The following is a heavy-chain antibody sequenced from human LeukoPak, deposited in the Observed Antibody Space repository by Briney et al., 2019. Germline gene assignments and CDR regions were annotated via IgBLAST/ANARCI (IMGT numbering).Heavy chain of an antibody. CDR3: ARGPGGSYDHFDY. D-gene: IGHD1-26*01. CDR2: ISSSSTYI. CDR1: GFTFSTYS. Sequence: KTGGSLRLSCAASGFTFSTYSMNWVRQAPGKGLEWVSSISSSSTYIYYADSVKGRFTISRDNAKNSLYLQMNSLRAEDTAVYYCARGPGGSYDHFDYRGQGTLVTVSS. J-gene: IGHJ4*02. V-gene: IGHV3-21*01.